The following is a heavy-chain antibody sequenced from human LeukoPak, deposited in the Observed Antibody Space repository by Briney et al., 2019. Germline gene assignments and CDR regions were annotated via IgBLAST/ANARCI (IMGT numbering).Heavy chain of an antibody. D-gene: IGHD6-19*01. Sequence: PSETLSLTCTVSGGSISSYYWSWIRQPPGKGLEWIGYIYYSGSTNYNPSLKSRVTISVDTSKNQFSLKLSSVTAADTAVYYCARAVADAFDICGQGTIITGSS. CDR2: IYYSGST. CDR3: ARAVADAFDI. CDR1: GGSISSYY. V-gene: IGHV4-59*08. J-gene: IGHJ3*02.